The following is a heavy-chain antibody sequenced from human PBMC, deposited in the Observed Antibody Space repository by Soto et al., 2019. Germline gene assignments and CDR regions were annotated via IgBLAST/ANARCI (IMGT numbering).Heavy chain of an antibody. CDR3: AKDGTYYYDSSGYYTTDY. V-gene: IGHV3-30*18. CDR2: ISYDGSNK. CDR1: GFTFSSYG. D-gene: IGHD3-22*01. Sequence: PGGSLRLSCAASGFTFSSYGMHWVRQAPGKGLEWVAVISYDGSNKYYADSVKGRFTISRDNSKNTLYLQMNSLRAEDTAVYYCAKDGTYYYDSSGYYTTDYWGQGTLVTVSS. J-gene: IGHJ4*02.